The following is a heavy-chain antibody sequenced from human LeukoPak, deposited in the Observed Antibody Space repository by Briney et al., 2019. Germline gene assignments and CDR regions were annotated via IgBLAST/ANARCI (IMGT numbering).Heavy chain of an antibody. CDR2: INHSGST. D-gene: IGHD3-22*01. Sequence: SETLSLTCAVYGGSFSGYYWSWIRQPPGKGLEWIGEINHSGSTNYNPSLKSRVTISVDTSKNQFTLKLTSVTAADTAVYYCARSPSGYRFDSWGQGTLVTVSS. CDR3: ARSPSGYRFDS. CDR1: GGSFSGYY. V-gene: IGHV4-34*01. J-gene: IGHJ4*02.